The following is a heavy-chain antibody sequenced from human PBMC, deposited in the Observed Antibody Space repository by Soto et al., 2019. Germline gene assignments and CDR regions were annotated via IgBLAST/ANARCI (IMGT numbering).Heavy chain of an antibody. CDR1: GYTFSSYG. D-gene: IGHD6-13*01. CDR2: ISAYNGNT. J-gene: IGHJ4*02. CDR3: ARDLGRQLFDY. Sequence: ASVKVSCKASGYTFSSYGISWVRQAPGQGLEWMGWISAYNGNTKYAQKLQGRVTMTTDTSTSTAYMELRSPRSDDTAVYYCARDLGRQLFDYWGQGTLVTVSS. V-gene: IGHV1-18*01.